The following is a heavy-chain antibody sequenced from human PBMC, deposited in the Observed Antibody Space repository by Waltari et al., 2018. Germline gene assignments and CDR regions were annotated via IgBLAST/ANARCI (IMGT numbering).Heavy chain of an antibody. CDR3: ARGTHYYDSSGYPPTGGYYFDY. Sequence: QVQLQQWGAGLLKPSETLSLTCAVYGGSFSGYYWSWIRQPPGKGLEWIGEINHSGSTKYKPALKSRVTIAVDTSKNQFSLKLRSVTAADTAVYYCARGTHYYDSSGYPPTGGYYFDYWGQGTLVTVSS. D-gene: IGHD3-22*01. J-gene: IGHJ4*02. CDR2: INHSGST. CDR1: GGSFSGYY. V-gene: IGHV4-34*01.